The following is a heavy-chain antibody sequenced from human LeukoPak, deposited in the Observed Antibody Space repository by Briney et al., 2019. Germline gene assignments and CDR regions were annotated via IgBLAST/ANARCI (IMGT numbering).Heavy chain of an antibody. CDR3: ARYVWGSYPTFKDY. D-gene: IGHD3-16*02. J-gene: IGHJ4*02. Sequence: PSETLSLTCAVYGGSFSGYYWSWIRQPPGKGLEWSGEINHSGSTNYNPSLKSRVTISVDTSKNQFSLKLSSVTAADTAVYYCARYVWGSYPTFKDYWGQGTLVSVSS. CDR1: GGSFSGYY. V-gene: IGHV4-34*01. CDR2: INHSGST.